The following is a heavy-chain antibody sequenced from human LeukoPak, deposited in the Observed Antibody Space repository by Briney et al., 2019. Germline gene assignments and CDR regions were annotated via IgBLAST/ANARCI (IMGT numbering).Heavy chain of an antibody. Sequence: ASVKVSCKASGYTFTSYDINWVRQATGQGLEWMGWMNPNSGNTGYAQKFQGRVTITRNTSISTACMELSSLRSEDTAVYYCARSLQRGYSYGLDYWGQGTLVTVSS. CDR3: ARSLQRGYSYGLDY. CDR2: MNPNSGNT. D-gene: IGHD5-18*01. V-gene: IGHV1-8*03. J-gene: IGHJ4*02. CDR1: GYTFTSYD.